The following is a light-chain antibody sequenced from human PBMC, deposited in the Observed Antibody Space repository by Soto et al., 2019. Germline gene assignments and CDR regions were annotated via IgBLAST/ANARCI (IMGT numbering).Light chain of an antibody. Sequence: EIVMTQSPATLSVSPGERATLSCRASHSVNNNLAWYQQKPGQAPRLLIYGTSTRATGIPVRFSGSGSGTEFTVTISSLQSEDSAVYYCQQYNDWPLTFGGGTKVEIK. CDR1: HSVNNN. CDR2: GTS. V-gene: IGKV3-15*01. CDR3: QQYNDWPLT. J-gene: IGKJ4*01.